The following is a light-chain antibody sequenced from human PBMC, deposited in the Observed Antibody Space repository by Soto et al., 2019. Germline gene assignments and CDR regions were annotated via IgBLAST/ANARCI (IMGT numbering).Light chain of an antibody. V-gene: IGLV2-14*01. CDR1: SSDVGGYNF. CDR3: SSYTRSSTLV. CDR2: EVS. J-gene: IGLJ1*01. Sequence: QSALTQPASVSGSPGQSITISCTGTSSDVGGYNFDSWYQQHPGKAPKLMIYEVSNRPSGVSNRFSGSKSGNTASLTISGLQAEDEADYYCSSYTRSSTLVFGTGTKLTVL.